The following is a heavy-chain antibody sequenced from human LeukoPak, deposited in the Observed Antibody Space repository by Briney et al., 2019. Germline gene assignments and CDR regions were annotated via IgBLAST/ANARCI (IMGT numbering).Heavy chain of an antibody. J-gene: IGHJ6*03. CDR3: ARGGSGSYYYYFYYMDV. CDR2: ISYDGSNK. CDR1: GYTFTSHA. Sequence: SCKASGYTFTSHAMHWVRQAPGKGLEWVAIISYDGSNKYYADSVKGRFTTSRDDSKNTLYLQMNTLRAEDTAVYFCARGGSGSYYYYFYYMDVWGKGTTVTVSS. D-gene: IGHD5-12*01. V-gene: IGHV3-30-3*01.